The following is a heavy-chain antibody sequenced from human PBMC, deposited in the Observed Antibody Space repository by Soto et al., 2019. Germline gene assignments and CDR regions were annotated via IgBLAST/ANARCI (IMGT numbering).Heavy chain of an antibody. CDR1: GDSVSCYY. V-gene: IGHV4-4*07. D-gene: IGHD2-2*01. J-gene: IGHJ4*02. Sequence: KSSETLSLTCTVSGDSVSCYYWYWIRQPAGKGLEWIGRMYTSGITNYSPSLKSRVTMSVDTSKNQFSLKLTSVTAADTAVYYCARDDKGVSAAMLHWGQGTLVTVSS. CDR3: ARDDKGVSAAMLH. CDR2: MYTSGIT.